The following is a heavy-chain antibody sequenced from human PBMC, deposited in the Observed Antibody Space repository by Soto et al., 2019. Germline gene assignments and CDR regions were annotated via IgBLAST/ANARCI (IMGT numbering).Heavy chain of an antibody. CDR2: MNPNSGNT. V-gene: IGHV1-8*02. CDR3: AREGQQLVAAYHY. CDR1: GYTFTSYY. Sequence: ASVKVSCKASGYTFTSYYINWVRQATGQGLEWMGWMNPNSGNTGYAQKFQGRVTMTRSTSINTAYMELSSLRSEDTAVYYCAREGQQLVAAYHYWGQGTLVTVSS. J-gene: IGHJ4*02. D-gene: IGHD6-13*01.